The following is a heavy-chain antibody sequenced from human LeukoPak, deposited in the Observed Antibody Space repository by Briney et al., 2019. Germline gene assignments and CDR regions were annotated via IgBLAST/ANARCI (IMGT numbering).Heavy chain of an antibody. CDR1: GFTFSSYG. J-gene: IGHJ4*02. CDR2: ISYDGSNK. D-gene: IGHD4-17*01. CDR3: AKKGDYGYYFDY. V-gene: IGHV3-30*18. Sequence: GRSLRLSCAASGFTFSSYGMHWVRQAPGKGLEWVAVISYDGSNKYYADSVKGRFTISRDNSKNTLYLQTNSLRAEDTAVYYCAKKGDYGYYFDYWGQGTLVTVSS.